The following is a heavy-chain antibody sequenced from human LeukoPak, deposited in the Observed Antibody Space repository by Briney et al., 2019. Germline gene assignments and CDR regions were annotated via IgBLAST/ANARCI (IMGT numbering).Heavy chain of an antibody. CDR1: DDPINSGVYY. J-gene: IGHJ6*03. D-gene: IGHD1-26*01. CDR3: ARAKKRSGRSRNFYLDV. V-gene: IGHV4-61*09. CDR2: IYTSGTTT. Sequence: PSETLSLTCTVSDDPINSGVYYWNWIRQPAGKGLEWIGHIYTSGTTTNSNPSLKSRVAISLDTSKNHFSLKLSSVTAVDTAVYYCARAKKRSGRSRNFYLDVWGKGTTVTVSS.